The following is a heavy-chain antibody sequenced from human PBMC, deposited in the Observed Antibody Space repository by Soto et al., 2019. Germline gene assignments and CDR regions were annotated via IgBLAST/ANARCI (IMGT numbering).Heavy chain of an antibody. CDR3: AKSYYYASSGYLVY. Sequence: GGSLRLSCAASGFTFSSYAMSWVRQAPGKGLEWVSTIVGSGGSTYYADSVKGRFTISRDNSKNTLHLQMNSLRAEDTAVYYCAKSYYYASSGYLVYWGQGTLVTVSS. CDR1: GFTFSSYA. V-gene: IGHV3-23*01. J-gene: IGHJ4*02. D-gene: IGHD3-22*01. CDR2: IVGSGGST.